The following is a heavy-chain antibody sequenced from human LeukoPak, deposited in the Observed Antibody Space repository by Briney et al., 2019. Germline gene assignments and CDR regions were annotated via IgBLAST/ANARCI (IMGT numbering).Heavy chain of an antibody. D-gene: IGHD4-23*01. Sequence: GGSLRLSCAASGFTFSNAWMNWVRQAPGKGLEWFGLIRKKDNGGTSDYAAPVKGRFTISRDDSENTLYLQMNSLKTEDTAVYYCVADSALPVTFDSWGQGTLVTVSS. CDR1: GFTFSNAW. V-gene: IGHV3-15*01. CDR2: IRKKDNGGTS. CDR3: VADSALPVTFDS. J-gene: IGHJ4*02.